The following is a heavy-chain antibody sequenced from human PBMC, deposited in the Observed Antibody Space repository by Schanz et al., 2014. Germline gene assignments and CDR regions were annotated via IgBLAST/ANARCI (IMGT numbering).Heavy chain of an antibody. V-gene: IGHV1-2*02. Sequence: QVQLVQSGAEVKKPGASVKVSCKASGYTFTGYYLHWVRQAPGQGLEWMGWINPNSGDTNYAQKFQGRVTMSRDTSVSTAYMDLRRLRSDDTAVYYCTKGFLSIGELYDDVFAIWGQGTMVTVSS. CDR3: TKGFLSIGELYDDVFAI. J-gene: IGHJ3*02. D-gene: IGHD3-10*01. CDR2: INPNSGDT. CDR1: GYTFTGYY.